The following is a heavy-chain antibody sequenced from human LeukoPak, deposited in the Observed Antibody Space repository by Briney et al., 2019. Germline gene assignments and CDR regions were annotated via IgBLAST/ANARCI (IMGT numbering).Heavy chain of an antibody. J-gene: IGHJ6*03. CDR2: ISGSGGST. V-gene: IGHV3-23*01. D-gene: IGHD6-19*01. Sequence: GGSLRLSCAASGFTFSSYAMSWVRQAPGKGLEWVSDISGSGGSTYYADSVKGRFTISRDNSKNTLYLQMNSLRAEDTAVYYCAKQAGTTSYYYYYMDVWGKGTTVTVPS. CDR3: AKQAGTTSYYYYYMDV. CDR1: GFTFSSYA.